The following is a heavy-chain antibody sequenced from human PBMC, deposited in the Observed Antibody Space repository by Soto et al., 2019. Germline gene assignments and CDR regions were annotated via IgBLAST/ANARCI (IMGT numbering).Heavy chain of an antibody. CDR2: IYYSGST. D-gene: IGHD7-27*01. CDR3: ARRWGTYFDF. CDR1: GDSVRSSSHY. Sequence: SETLSLTCTVSGDSVRSSSHYWGWIRQPPGKGLEWIGTIYYSGSTYYNPSLKSRVTISVDTSKNQFSLKLTSVTAADTAVYYCARRWGTYFDFWGQGTLVTVSS. J-gene: IGHJ4*02. V-gene: IGHV4-39*01.